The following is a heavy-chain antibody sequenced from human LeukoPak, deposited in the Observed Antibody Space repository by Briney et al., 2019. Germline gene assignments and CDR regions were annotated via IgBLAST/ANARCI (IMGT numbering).Heavy chain of an antibody. D-gene: IGHD3-9*01. J-gene: IGHJ4*02. CDR1: GGSFSGYY. CDR2: INHSGST. Sequence: PSETLSLTCAVYGGSFSGYYWSWIRQPPGKGLEWIGEINHSGSTNYNPSLKSRVTISVDTSKNQFSLKLSSVTAADTAVCYCARGRPSDILTGYFTPFDYWGQGTLVTVSS. CDR3: ARGRPSDILTGYFTPFDY. V-gene: IGHV4-34*01.